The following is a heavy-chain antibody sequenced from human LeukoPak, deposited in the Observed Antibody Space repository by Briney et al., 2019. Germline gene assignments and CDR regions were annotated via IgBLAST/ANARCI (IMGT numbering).Heavy chain of an antibody. CDR1: GFTFSSYG. V-gene: IGHV3-23*01. CDR3: AKSNGYGLVDI. CDR2: ISGSGGST. J-gene: IGHJ3*02. Sequence: PGGSLRLSRAASGFTFSSYGMRWVRQAPGKGLEWVSAISGSGGSTYYADSVKGRFTISRDNSKNTLYLQMHGPRAEDTAVYYCAKSNGYGLVDIWGQGTMVTVSS. D-gene: IGHD3-10*01.